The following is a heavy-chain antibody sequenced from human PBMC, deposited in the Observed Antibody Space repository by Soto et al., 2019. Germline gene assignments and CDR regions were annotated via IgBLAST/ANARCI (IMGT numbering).Heavy chain of an antibody. J-gene: IGHJ4*02. D-gene: IGHD2-15*01. CDR2: ISYDGSNK. CDR3: AKDFRYCSGGSCTGASYYFDY. V-gene: IGHV3-30*18. Sequence: GGSLTLSCAASGFTFSSYGMHWVRQAPGKGLEWVAVISYDGSNKYYADSVKGRFTISRDNSKNTLYLQMNSLRAEDTAVYYCAKDFRYCSGGSCTGASYYFDYWGQGTLVTVSS. CDR1: GFTFSSYG.